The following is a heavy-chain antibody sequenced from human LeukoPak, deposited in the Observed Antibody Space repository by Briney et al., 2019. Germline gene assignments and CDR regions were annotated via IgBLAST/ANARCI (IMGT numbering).Heavy chain of an antibody. CDR1: GASISSVGYY. D-gene: IGHD3-10*01. V-gene: IGHV4-31*03. Sequence: SETLSLTCTVSGASISSVGYYWSWIRQHPGKGLEWIGYIYYSGSTYYNPSLKSRVTISVDTSKNQFSLKLSSVTAADTAVYYCARDLNYDSGRYFFDYWGQGTLVTVSS. CDR2: IYYSGST. J-gene: IGHJ4*02. CDR3: ARDLNYDSGRYFFDY.